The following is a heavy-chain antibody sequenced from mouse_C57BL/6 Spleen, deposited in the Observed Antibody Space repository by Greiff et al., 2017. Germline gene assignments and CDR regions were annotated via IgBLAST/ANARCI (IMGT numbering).Heavy chain of an antibody. CDR1: GYTFTSYW. CDR3: ARGGSSGWFDY. CDR2: IDPSDSET. D-gene: IGHD3-2*02. J-gene: IGHJ2*01. Sequence: LQQSGAELVRPGSSVKLSCKASGYTFTSYWMHWVKQRPIQGLEWIGNIDPSDSETHYNQKFKDKATLTIDKSSSTAYMQLSSLTSEDSAVYYCARGGSSGWFDYWGQGTTLTVSS. V-gene: IGHV1-52*01.